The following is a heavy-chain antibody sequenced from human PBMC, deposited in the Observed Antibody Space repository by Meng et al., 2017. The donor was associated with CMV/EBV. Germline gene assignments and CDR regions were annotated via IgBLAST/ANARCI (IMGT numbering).Heavy chain of an antibody. V-gene: IGHV1-69*01. CDR1: GVTFSDLA. D-gene: IGHD5-18*01. J-gene: IGHJ5*02. Sequence: QVQVVQSGAVVTKPGYSVKVSCNASGVTFSDLAFSWVRQAPGQGLEWMGGIIPIFGTANYAQKFQGRVTITADESTSTAYMELSSLRSEDTAVYYCARGGYSYGFFWFDPWGQGPLVTVSS. CDR3: ARGGYSYGFFWFDP. CDR2: IIPIFGTA.